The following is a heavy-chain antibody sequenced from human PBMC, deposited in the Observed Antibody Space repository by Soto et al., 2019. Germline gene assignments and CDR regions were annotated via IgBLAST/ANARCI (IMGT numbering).Heavy chain of an antibody. J-gene: IGHJ4*02. CDR3: AGRLTTAASLDY. Sequence: VQLVESGGGLIQPGGSLRLSCAASGFTVSNNHMTWVRQAAGKGLELVSFVHGGGNADSVKGRFTISRDNSKNTLYLQMGSLRAEDTAIYYCAGRLTTAASLDYWGRGTLVTVSS. CDR2: VHGGG. V-gene: IGHV3-53*01. D-gene: IGHD3-16*01. CDR1: GFTVSNNH.